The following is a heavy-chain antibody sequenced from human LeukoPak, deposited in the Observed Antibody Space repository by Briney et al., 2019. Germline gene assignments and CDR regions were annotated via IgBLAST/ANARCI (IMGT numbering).Heavy chain of an antibody. J-gene: IGHJ6*03. Sequence: PGGSLRLSCAASGFTFSSYSMNWIRQPPGKGLEWIGEINHSGSTNYNPSLKSRVTISVDTSKNQFSLKLSSVTAADTAVYYCARKTTVYYYYMDVWGKGTTVTVSS. CDR3: ARKTTVYYYYMDV. CDR2: INHSGST. D-gene: IGHD2/OR15-2a*01. V-gene: IGHV4-34*01. CDR1: GFTFSSYS.